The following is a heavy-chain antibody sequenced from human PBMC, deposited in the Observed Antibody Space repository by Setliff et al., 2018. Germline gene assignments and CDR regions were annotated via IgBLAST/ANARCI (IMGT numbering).Heavy chain of an antibody. CDR3: ARYPRRGNGWYPYYVDV. CDR1: GGSVGSDFSY. D-gene: IGHD6-19*01. J-gene: IGHJ6*03. V-gene: IGHV4-61*09. CDR2: IYTSWST. Sequence: PSETLSLTCTVSGGSVGSDFSYWTWIRQPAGKGLEWIGQIYTSWSTNYNPSLKSRVTISLDASKNQFSLRLTSVTAADSAVYFCARYPRRGNGWYPYYVDVWGKGTTVTVSS.